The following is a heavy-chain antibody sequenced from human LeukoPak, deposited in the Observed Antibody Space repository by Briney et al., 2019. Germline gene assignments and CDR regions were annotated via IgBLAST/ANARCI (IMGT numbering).Heavy chain of an antibody. V-gene: IGHV4-30-2*01. CDR1: GGSISSGGYS. D-gene: IGHD2-2*01. CDR3: ARVRGYCSSTSCYRYFDP. J-gene: IGHJ5*02. CDR2: IYHSGST. Sequence: SQTLSLTCAVSGGSISSGGYSWSWIRQPPGTGLEWIGYIYHSGSTYYNPSLKSRVTISVDRSKNQFSLKLSSVTAADTAVYYCARVRGYCSSTSCYRYFDPWGQGTLVTVSS.